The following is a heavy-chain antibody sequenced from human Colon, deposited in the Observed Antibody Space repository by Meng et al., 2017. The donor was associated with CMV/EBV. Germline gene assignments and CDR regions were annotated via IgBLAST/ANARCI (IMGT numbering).Heavy chain of an antibody. D-gene: IGHD3-10*01. J-gene: IGHJ4*02. CDR1: GFSFGSHV. CDR3: AKDIGTWTRGYYFDY. CDR2: IRYDGNIK. Sequence: GESLKISCAASGFSFGSHVMHWVRQAPGKGLEWVAFIRYDGNIKYYSDSVKGRFTISRDNSKNTLHLQMNSLRPDDTATYYCAKDIGTWTRGYYFDYWGQGTLVTVSS. V-gene: IGHV3-30*02.